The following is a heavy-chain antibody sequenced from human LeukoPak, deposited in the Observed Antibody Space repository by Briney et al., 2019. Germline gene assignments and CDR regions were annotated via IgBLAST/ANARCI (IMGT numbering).Heavy chain of an antibody. Sequence: GGSLRLSCAASGFTVSSNYMSWVRQAPGKGLEWVSVIYSGGSTYYADSVKGRFTISRDNSKNTLYLQMNSLRAEDTAVYYCAKGTRYSTSSGMDVWGQGTTVTVSS. J-gene: IGHJ6*02. CDR2: IYSGGST. V-gene: IGHV3-53*01. CDR1: GFTVSSNY. CDR3: AKGTRYSTSSGMDV. D-gene: IGHD6-6*01.